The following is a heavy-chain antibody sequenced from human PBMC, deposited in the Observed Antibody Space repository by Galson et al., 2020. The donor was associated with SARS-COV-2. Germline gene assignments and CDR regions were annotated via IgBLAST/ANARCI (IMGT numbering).Heavy chain of an antibody. CDR2: ISWNSGSI. V-gene: IGHV3-9*01. D-gene: IGHD3-22*01. CDR3: AKGRVYYDSSGYYGAYYFDY. Sequence: GGSLRLSCAASGFTFDDYAMHWVRQAPGKGLEWVSGISWNSGSIGYADSVKGRFTISRDNAKNSLYLQMNSLRAEDTALYYCAKGRVYYDSSGYYGAYYFDYGGQGTLVTVSS. J-gene: IGHJ4*02. CDR1: GFTFDDYA.